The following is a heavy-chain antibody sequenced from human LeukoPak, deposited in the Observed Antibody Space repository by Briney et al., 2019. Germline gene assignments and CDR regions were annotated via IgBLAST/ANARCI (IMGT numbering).Heavy chain of an antibody. CDR3: ARDFSPNYGSGSYLANTSN. Sequence: SVKLSCKASGGTFSSYAISWVRQAPGQGLECMGGIIPIFGTANYAQKFQGRVTITADESTSTAYMELSSLRSEDTAVYYCARDFSPNYGSGSYLANTSNWGQGTLVTVSS. V-gene: IGHV1-69*13. D-gene: IGHD3-10*01. CDR2: IIPIFGTA. J-gene: IGHJ4*02. CDR1: GGTFSSYA.